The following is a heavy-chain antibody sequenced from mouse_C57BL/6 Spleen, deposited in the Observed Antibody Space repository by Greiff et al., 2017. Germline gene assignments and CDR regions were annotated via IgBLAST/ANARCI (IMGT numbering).Heavy chain of an antibody. CDR2: IDPNSGGT. V-gene: IGHV1-72*01. D-gene: IGHD2-1*01. J-gene: IGHJ4*01. CDR1: GYTFTSYW. CDR3: AREEIYYCNYDYAIDY. Sequence: VQLQQPGAELVKPGASVKLSCKASGYTFTSYWMHWVKQRPGRGLGGIGRIDPNSGGTKYNEKFKSKATLTVDKPSSTAYMQLSSLTSEDSAVYYCAREEIYYCNYDYAIDYWGQGTSVTVSS.